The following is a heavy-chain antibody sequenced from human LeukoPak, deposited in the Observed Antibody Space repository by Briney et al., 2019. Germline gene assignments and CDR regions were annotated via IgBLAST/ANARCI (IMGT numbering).Heavy chain of an antibody. D-gene: IGHD6-13*01. J-gene: IGHJ4*02. Sequence: GGSLRLSCAASGFTFGTYAMTWVRQAPGKGLEWVSVISGSGGSTYYADSVKGRFIISRDNSKHTLYLQMNSLRAEDTAVYYCAKNHYSSSRDYFDYWGQGTLVTVSS. V-gene: IGHV3-23*01. CDR2: ISGSGGST. CDR3: AKNHYSSSRDYFDY. CDR1: GFTFGTYA.